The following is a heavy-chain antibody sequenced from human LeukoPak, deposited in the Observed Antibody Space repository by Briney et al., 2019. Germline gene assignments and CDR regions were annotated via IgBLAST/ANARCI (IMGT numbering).Heavy chain of an antibody. D-gene: IGHD3-10*01. V-gene: IGHV3-48*01. CDR3: ARERIYYGSGNLY. CDR2: ISSSGTTI. Sequence: PGGSLRLSCAASGFTFSSYSMNWVRQAPGKGLEWVSYISSSGTTIYYADSVKGRFTISRDNAKDSLYLQMNSLRAEDTAVYYCARERIYYGSGNLYWGKGALVTVSS. CDR1: GFTFSSYS. J-gene: IGHJ4*02.